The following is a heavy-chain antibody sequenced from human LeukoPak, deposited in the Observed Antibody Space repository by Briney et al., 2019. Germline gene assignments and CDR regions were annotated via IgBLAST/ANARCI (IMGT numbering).Heavy chain of an antibody. J-gene: IGHJ3*02. CDR1: GFTFSSYA. Sequence: GGSLRLSCAASGFTFSSYAMSWVRQAPGKGLEWVSAISGSGGSTYYADSAKGRFTISRDNSKNTLYLQMNSLRAEDTAVYYCGSNYYDLDAFDIWGQGSMVTVSS. CDR2: ISGSGGST. CDR3: GSNYYDLDAFDI. V-gene: IGHV3-23*01. D-gene: IGHD3-22*01.